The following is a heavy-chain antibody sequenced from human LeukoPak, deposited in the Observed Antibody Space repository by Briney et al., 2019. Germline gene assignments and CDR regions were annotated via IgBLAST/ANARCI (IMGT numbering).Heavy chain of an antibody. Sequence: GGSLRLSCAASGFTFSSYGMHWVRQAPGKGLEWVAFIRYDGSNKYYADSVKGRFTISRDNSKNTLYLQMNSLRAEDTAVYYCAKSFGPVIAAAGTGADWGQGTLVTVSS. D-gene: IGHD6-13*01. CDR3: AKSFGPVIAAAGTGAD. CDR1: GFTFSSYG. V-gene: IGHV3-30*02. CDR2: IRYDGSNK. J-gene: IGHJ4*02.